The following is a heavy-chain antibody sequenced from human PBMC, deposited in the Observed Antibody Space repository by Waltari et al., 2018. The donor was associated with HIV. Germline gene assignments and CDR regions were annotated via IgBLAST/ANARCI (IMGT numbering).Heavy chain of an antibody. CDR1: GFTFSSYA. J-gene: IGHJ6*02. V-gene: IGHV3-30-3*01. CDR2: ISYDGSNK. CDR3: ARDSAGMATTTWHTYYGMDV. Sequence: QVQLVESGGGVVQPGRSLRLSCAASGFTFSSYAMHWVRTAPGQGLEWVAVISYDGSNKYYADSVKGRFTISRDNSKNTLYLQMNSLRAEDTAVYYCARDSAGMATTTWHTYYGMDVWGQGTTVTVSS. D-gene: IGHD5-12*01.